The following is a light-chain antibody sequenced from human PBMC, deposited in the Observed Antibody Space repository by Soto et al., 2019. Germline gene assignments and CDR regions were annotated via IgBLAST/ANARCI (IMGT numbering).Light chain of an antibody. CDR1: SGDIGNFNL. Sequence: QAALTQPASVYGSPGQSITMSCTGTSGDIGNFNLVSWYQQHPGRAPHLIISEVTKRPSGVSDRFSGSKSGNTASLTISGLQAEDEADYYCCAYAGGSVYVLFGGGTKVTVL. CDR2: EVT. V-gene: IGLV2-23*02. J-gene: IGLJ3*02. CDR3: CAYAGGSVYVL.